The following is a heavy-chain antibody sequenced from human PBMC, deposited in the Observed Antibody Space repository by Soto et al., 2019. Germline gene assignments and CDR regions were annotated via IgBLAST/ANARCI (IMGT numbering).Heavy chain of an antibody. D-gene: IGHD6-13*01. Sequence: SSVKVSCKASGGTFSSYAISWVRQAPGQGLEWMGGIIPIFGTANYAQKFQGRVTITADESTSTAYMELSSPRSEDTAVYYCAREEQPNYYYNYGMDVWGQGTTVTVSS. CDR3: AREEQPNYYYNYGMDV. V-gene: IGHV1-69*13. CDR1: GGTFSSYA. J-gene: IGHJ6*02. CDR2: IIPIFGTA.